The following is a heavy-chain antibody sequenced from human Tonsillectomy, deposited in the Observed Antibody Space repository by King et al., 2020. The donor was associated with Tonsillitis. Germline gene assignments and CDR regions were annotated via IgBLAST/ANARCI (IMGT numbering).Heavy chain of an antibody. J-gene: IGHJ5*02. V-gene: IGHV4-4*07. CDR2: IHTSGST. CDR1: GGSISRYY. Sequence: LQLQESGPGLVEPSETLSLTCTVSGGSISRYYWSWIRQPAGKGLEWIGRIHTSGSTNYKSSLKGRVTMSVDTSKNQFSLKLSSVTAADTAVYYCARDLYYYDSSGYHNWFDPWGQGTLVTVSS. D-gene: IGHD3-22*01. CDR3: ARDLYYYDSSGYHNWFDP.